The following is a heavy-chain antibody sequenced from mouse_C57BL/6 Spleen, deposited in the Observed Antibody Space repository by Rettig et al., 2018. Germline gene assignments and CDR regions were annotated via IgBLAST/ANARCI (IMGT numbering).Heavy chain of an antibody. V-gene: IGHV1-15*01. CDR3: TRREVYYYGSSPWYFDV. Sequence: FTDYEMHWVKQTPVHGLEWIGAIDPETGGTAYNQKFKGKAILTADKSSSTAYMELRSLTSEDSAVYYCTRREVYYYGSSPWYFDVWGTGTTVTVSS. CDR2: IDPETGGT. D-gene: IGHD1-1*01. J-gene: IGHJ1*03. CDR1: FTDYE.